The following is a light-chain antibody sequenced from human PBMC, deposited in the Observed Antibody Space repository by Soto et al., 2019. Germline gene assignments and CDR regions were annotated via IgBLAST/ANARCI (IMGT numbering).Light chain of an antibody. CDR1: QSISSW. Sequence: DIPMTQSPSTLSASVGDRVTITCRASQSISSWLAWYQQKPGQAPKLLIFDASSLESGVPSRFSGRGSGTEFTLTISSLQPDDFATYYCQKYNSYWTFGQGTKVEIK. CDR3: QKYNSYWT. CDR2: DAS. J-gene: IGKJ1*01. V-gene: IGKV1-5*01.